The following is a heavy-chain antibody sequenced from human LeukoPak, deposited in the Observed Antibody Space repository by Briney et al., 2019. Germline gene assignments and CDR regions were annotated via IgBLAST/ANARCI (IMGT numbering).Heavy chain of an antibody. V-gene: IGHV4-34*01. Sequence: SETLSLTCAVYGGSFSGYYWSWIRHPPGKGLEWIGEINHSGSTNYNPSLESRVTISVDTSKNQFSLKLSSVTAADTAVYYCARSGGKDDAFDIWGQGTMVTVSS. CDR3: ARSGGKDDAFDI. CDR2: INHSGST. J-gene: IGHJ3*02. D-gene: IGHD1-1*01. CDR1: GGSFSGYY.